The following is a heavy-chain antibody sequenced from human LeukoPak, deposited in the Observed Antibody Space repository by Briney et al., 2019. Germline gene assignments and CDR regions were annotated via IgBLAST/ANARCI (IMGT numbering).Heavy chain of an antibody. D-gene: IGHD1-26*01. CDR1: GFTFSSYA. V-gene: IGHV3-23*01. CDR3: AKSVVNSGTYIPFDS. Sequence: GGSLRLSCAASGFTFSSYAMSWVRQAPGKGLEWVSAISGSGGSTYYADSVKGRFTISRDNSENTLYLQMNSLRVEDTAIYYCAKSVVNSGTYIPFDSWGQGTLVTVSS. J-gene: IGHJ4*02. CDR2: ISGSGGST.